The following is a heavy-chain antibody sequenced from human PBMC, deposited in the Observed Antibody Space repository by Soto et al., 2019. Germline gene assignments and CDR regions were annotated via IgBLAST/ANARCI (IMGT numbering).Heavy chain of an antibody. D-gene: IGHD3-22*01. Sequence: GDYLKISCTRSVYSFAGYWITWVRQKPGKGLEWMGLIDPNDSQTYYSPSFRGHVTISATKSITTVFLQWSSLRASDTAMYYCARQIYDSDTGPNFQYYFDSWGQGTPVTVSS. J-gene: IGHJ4*02. CDR3: ARQIYDSDTGPNFQYYFDS. V-gene: IGHV5-10-1*01. CDR1: VYSFAGYW. CDR2: IDPNDSQT.